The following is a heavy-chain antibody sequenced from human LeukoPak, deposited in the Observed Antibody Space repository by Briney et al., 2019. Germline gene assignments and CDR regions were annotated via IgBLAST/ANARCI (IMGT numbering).Heavy chain of an antibody. CDR1: GGSHSSYY. CDR3: ARIEPRITIFGVVIISAFDI. J-gene: IGHJ3*02. Sequence: SETLSLTRTVSGGSHSSYYRSWVRQPPGKGLGWIGDIYYSGSTNYNPSLKSRVTISVDTSKNQFSLKLSSVTAADTAVYYCARIEPRITIFGVVIISAFDIWGQGTMVTVSS. D-gene: IGHD3-3*01. CDR2: IYYSGST. V-gene: IGHV4-59*08.